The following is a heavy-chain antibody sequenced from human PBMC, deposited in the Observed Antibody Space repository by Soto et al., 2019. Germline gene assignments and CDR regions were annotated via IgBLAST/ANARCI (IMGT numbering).Heavy chain of an antibody. D-gene: IGHD4-17*01. J-gene: IGHJ4*02. V-gene: IGHV4-39*01. CDR1: GGSVTNSSYY. Sequence: SETLSLTCTVSGGSVTNSSYYRGWIRQSPGKGLEWIGSVYYRGRSYSKSSVKSRVTISVDTSKNRFSLSLNSVTASDTAVYFCVSQRTTVPTQAYFDYWGPGALVTVSS. CDR3: VSQRTTVPTQAYFDY. CDR2: VYYRGRS.